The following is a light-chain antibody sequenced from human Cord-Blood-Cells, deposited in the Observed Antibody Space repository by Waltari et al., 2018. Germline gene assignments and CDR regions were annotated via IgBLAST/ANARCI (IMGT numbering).Light chain of an antibody. Sequence: IQLTQSPSSLSASVGDRVTITCRASQGISSYLAWYQQKPGKAPKLLIYAASTLQSGVPSRFSGSGSGTDFTLTISSLQAEDVAVYYCQQYYSTRGTFGQGTKLEIK. CDR3: QQYYSTRGT. CDR2: AAS. CDR1: QGISSY. V-gene: IGKV1-9*01. J-gene: IGKJ2*02.